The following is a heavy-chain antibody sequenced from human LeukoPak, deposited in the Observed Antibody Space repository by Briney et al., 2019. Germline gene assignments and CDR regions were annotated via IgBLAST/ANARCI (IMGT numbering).Heavy chain of an antibody. Sequence: ASVKVSCKVSGYTLTELSMHWVRQAPGKGLEWVGGFDPEDGETIYAQKFQGRVTMTEDTSTDTAYMELSSLRSEDTAVYYCATYNWNTFDYYDMDVWGKGTTVTVAS. CDR3: ATYNWNTFDYYDMDV. CDR1: GYTLTELS. CDR2: FDPEDGET. D-gene: IGHD1-1*01. J-gene: IGHJ6*03. V-gene: IGHV1-24*01.